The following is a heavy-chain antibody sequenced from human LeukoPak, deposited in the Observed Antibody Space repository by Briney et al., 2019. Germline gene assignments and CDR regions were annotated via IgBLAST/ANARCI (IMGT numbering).Heavy chain of an antibody. CDR1: GGSFSGYY. J-gene: IGHJ3*02. Sequence: SETLSLTCAVYGGSFSGYYWSWIRQPPGKGLEWIGEINHSGSTNYNPSLKSRVTISVDTSKNQFSLKLSSVTAADTAVYYCARRTNGVCYTACDAFDIWGQGTMVTVSS. CDR3: ARRTNGVCYTACDAFDI. D-gene: IGHD2-8*01. V-gene: IGHV4-34*01. CDR2: INHSGST.